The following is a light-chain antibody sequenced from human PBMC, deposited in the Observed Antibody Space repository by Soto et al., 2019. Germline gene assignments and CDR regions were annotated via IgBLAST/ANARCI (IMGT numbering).Light chain of an antibody. CDR3: KRYGNSYVG. Sequence: EIVLTQSPGTLSLSPGERATLSCRASQSVSSTYLAWYQHKPGQAPRFLIYGASSRATGIPHRFSGSGSGTDLTLIISSVEPEDFEVLYFKRYGNSYVGFGRGTKVEIK. CDR1: QSVSSTY. V-gene: IGKV3-20*01. CDR2: GAS. J-gene: IGKJ1*01.